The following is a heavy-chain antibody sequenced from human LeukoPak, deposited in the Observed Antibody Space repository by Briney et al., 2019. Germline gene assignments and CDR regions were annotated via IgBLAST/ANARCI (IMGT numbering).Heavy chain of an antibody. V-gene: IGHV3-9*01. CDR2: ISWNSGSI. D-gene: IGHD6-13*01. CDR1: GFTFDDYA. Sequence: GRSLRLSCAASGFTFDDYAMHWVRQAPGKGLEWVSGISWNSGSIGYADSVKGRFTISRDNAKNSLYLQMNSLRAEDTALYYCAKDGIAAATGSPSFDYWSQGTLVTVSS. CDR3: AKDGIAAATGSPSFDY. J-gene: IGHJ4*02.